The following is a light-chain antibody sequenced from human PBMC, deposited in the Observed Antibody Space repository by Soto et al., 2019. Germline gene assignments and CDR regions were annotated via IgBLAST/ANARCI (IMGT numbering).Light chain of an antibody. CDR2: RNN. Sequence: QSVLTQPPSAYGTPGQRVTISCSGSSSNIGSNYVYWYQQLPGTAPKLLIYRNNQRPSGVPDRFSGSKSGTSASLAISGLRSEDEADYYCAAWDDSLSGGVFGVGTKVTVL. CDR3: AAWDDSLSGGV. J-gene: IGLJ3*02. V-gene: IGLV1-47*01. CDR1: SSNIGSNY.